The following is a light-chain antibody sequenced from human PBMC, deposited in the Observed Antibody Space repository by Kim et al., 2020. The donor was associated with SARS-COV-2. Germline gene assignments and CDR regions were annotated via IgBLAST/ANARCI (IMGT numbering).Light chain of an antibody. CDR1: TGAVTIDHY. J-gene: IGLJ3*02. CDR2: SAA. Sequence: PGETVTLTCASTTGAVTIDHYPNWFQQKPGQAPRALIYSAASTHSWTPARFSGSLRGGKAVLTLSGVQPEDEAEYYCLLYYGGPWVFGGGTQLTVL. CDR3: LLYYGGPWV. V-gene: IGLV7-43*01.